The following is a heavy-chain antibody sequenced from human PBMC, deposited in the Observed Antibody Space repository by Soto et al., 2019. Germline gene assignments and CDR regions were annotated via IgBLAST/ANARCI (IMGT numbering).Heavy chain of an antibody. CDR3: ARVESSGWYPYYYYGMDV. CDR2: ISSSSSYI. D-gene: IGHD6-19*01. CDR1: GFTFSSHS. J-gene: IGHJ6*02. V-gene: IGHV3-21*01. Sequence: GGSLRLSCAASGFTFSSHSMNWVRQAPGKGLEWVSSISSSSSYIYYADSVKGRFTISRDNAKNSLYLQMNSLRAEDTAVYYCARVESSGWYPYYYYGMDVWGQGTTVTVSS.